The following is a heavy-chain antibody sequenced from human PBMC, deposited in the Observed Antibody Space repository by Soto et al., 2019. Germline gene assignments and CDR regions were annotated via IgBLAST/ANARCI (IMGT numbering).Heavy chain of an antibody. CDR2: IYYSGST. CDR1: GGSISSGGYY. D-gene: IGHD5-12*01. J-gene: IGHJ5*02. V-gene: IGHV4-31*01. Sequence: QVQLQESGPGLVKPSQTLSLTCTVSGGSISSGGYYWSWIRQHPGKGLEWIGYIYYSGSTYYNPSLKSLVTISVDTSKNQFSLKLSSVTAADTAVYYCARVAVATLGFPNWFDPWGQGTLVTVSS. CDR3: ARVAVATLGFPNWFDP.